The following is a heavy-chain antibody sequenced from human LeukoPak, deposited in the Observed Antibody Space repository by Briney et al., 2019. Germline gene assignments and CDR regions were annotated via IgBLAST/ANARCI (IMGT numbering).Heavy chain of an antibody. J-gene: IGHJ5*02. CDR3: ARCIATEWLFFNWFDP. D-gene: IGHD3-3*01. Sequence: SVKVSCKASGGTFSSYAISWVRQAPGQGLEWMGGIIPIFGTANYAQKFQGRVTITADESTSTAYMELSSLRSEDTAVYYCARCIATEWLFFNWFDPWGQGTLATVSS. V-gene: IGHV1-69*13. CDR2: IIPIFGTA. CDR1: GGTFSSYA.